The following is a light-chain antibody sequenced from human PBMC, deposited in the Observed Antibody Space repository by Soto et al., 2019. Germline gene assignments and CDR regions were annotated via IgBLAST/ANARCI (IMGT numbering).Light chain of an antibody. Sequence: QSSLTKPRSVSWSPGQSVTISCTGTSSDVGGYNYVSWYQQHPGKAPKLMIYDVSKRPSGVPDRFSGSKSGNTASLTISGLQAEDEADYYCCSYAGSYTEVFGTGTKVTVL. V-gene: IGLV2-11*01. CDR2: DVS. CDR3: CSYAGSYTEV. CDR1: SSDVGGYNY. J-gene: IGLJ1*01.